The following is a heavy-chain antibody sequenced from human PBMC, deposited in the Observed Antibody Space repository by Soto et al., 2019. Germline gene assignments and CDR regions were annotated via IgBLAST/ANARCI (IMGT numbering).Heavy chain of an antibody. Sequence: SETLSLTCAVYGGSFSCYYWSWIRQPPGKGLEWIGEINHSGSTNYNPSLKSRVTISVDTSKNQFSLKLSSVTAADTAVYYCARRGYYYDSSGYPRGNWFDPWGQGTLVTVSS. V-gene: IGHV4-34*01. CDR1: GGSFSCYY. D-gene: IGHD3-22*01. CDR2: INHSGST. J-gene: IGHJ5*02. CDR3: ARRGYYYDSSGYPRGNWFDP.